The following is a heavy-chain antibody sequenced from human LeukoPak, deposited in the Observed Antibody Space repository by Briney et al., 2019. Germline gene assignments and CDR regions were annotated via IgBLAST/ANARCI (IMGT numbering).Heavy chain of an antibody. CDR1: GFTFDDYG. CDR2: INWNGGST. V-gene: IGHV3-20*04. D-gene: IGHD4-17*01. J-gene: IGHJ2*01. CDR3: ARVYGDRPHWYFDL. Sequence: RSGGSLRLSCAASGFTFDDYGMSWVRQAPGKGLEWVSGINWNGGSTGYADSVKGRFTISRDNAKNSLYLQMNSLRAEDTALYYCARVYGDRPHWYFDLWGRGTLVTVSS.